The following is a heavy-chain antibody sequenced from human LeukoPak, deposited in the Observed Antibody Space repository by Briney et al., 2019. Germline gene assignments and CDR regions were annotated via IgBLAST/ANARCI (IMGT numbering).Heavy chain of an antibody. CDR1: GFTFSSYA. D-gene: IGHD2-15*01. J-gene: IGHJ4*02. V-gene: IGHV3-30*04. CDR3: AKDLSWYCSGGSCSLLSFDY. CDR2: ISYDGSNK. Sequence: GRSLRLSCAASGFTFSSYAMHWVRQAPGKGLEWVAVISYDGSNKYYADSVKGRFTISRDNSKNTLSLQMNSLRAEDTAVYYCAKDLSWYCSGGSCSLLSFDYWGQGTLVTVSS.